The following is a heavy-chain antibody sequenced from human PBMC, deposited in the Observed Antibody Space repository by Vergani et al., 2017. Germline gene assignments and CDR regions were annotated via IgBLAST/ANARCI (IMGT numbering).Heavy chain of an antibody. V-gene: IGHV4-34*01. Sequence: QVQLQESGPGLVKPSETLSLTCTVSGGSISGYYWSWIRQPPGKGLEWIGEINHSGSTNYNPSLKSRVTISVDTSKNQFSLKLSSVTAADTAVYYCARGVMSPESARSKGWFDPWGQGTLVTVSS. CDR1: GGSISGYY. J-gene: IGHJ5*02. CDR3: ARGVMSPESARSKGWFDP. D-gene: IGHD3-16*01. CDR2: INHSGST.